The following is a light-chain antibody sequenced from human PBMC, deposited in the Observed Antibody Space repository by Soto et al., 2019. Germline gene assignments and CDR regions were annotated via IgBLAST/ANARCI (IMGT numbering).Light chain of an antibody. CDR3: SSYTSSSTYV. Sequence: QSVLTQPPSVSGAPGQRVTTSCTGSSSNIGAGYDVHWYQQLPGTAPKLLIYGNSNRPSGVPDRFSGSKSGTSASLAISGLQAEDEAEYYCSSYTSSSTYVFGAGTKVTVL. CDR2: GNS. CDR1: SSNIGAGYD. V-gene: IGLV1-40*01. J-gene: IGLJ1*01.